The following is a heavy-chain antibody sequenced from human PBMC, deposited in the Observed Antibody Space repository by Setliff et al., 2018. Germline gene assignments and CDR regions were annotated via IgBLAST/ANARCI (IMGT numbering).Heavy chain of an antibody. CDR1: GGTFSSYA. D-gene: IGHD3-22*01. J-gene: IGHJ4*02. Sequence: SVKVSCKASGGTFSSYAISWVRQAPGQGLEWMGGIIPIFGTANYAQKFQGRVTITTDESTSTAYMELSSLRSEDTAVYYCAADASDYYDSSGYYYDYWGQGTLVTVSS. V-gene: IGHV1-69*05. CDR3: AADASDYYDSSGYYYDY. CDR2: IIPIFGTA.